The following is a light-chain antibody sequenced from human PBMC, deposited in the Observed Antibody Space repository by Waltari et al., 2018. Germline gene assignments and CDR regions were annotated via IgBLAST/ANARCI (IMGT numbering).Light chain of an antibody. CDR2: DAS. Sequence: DIVLSQSPATLSLSPGERAILSCRASQSVSRYLAWYQPKPGQAPRLLIYDASNRATGIPVRFSGSGSGTDFTLTISSLGPEDFAVYYCLQHSDWPRFTFGPGTKVDIK. CDR1: QSVSRY. V-gene: IGKV3-11*01. J-gene: IGKJ3*01. CDR3: LQHSDWPRFT.